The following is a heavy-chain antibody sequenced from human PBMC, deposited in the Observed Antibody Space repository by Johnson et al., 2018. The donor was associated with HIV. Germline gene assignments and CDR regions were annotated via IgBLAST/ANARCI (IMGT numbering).Heavy chain of an antibody. CDR3: AKDQWYNWNYVSPDAFDI. J-gene: IGHJ3*02. CDR2: IWFDGSSK. CDR1: GFTFSTYG. V-gene: IGHV3-33*06. Sequence: QVHLVESGGGLVQPGRSLRLSCAASGFTFSTYGMHWVRQAPDKGLEWVAFIWFDGSSKYYADSVKGRFSISRDNSKNTLFLQMNSLRPEDTAVYYCAKDQWYNWNYVSPDAFDIWGQGTKVIVSS. D-gene: IGHD1-7*01.